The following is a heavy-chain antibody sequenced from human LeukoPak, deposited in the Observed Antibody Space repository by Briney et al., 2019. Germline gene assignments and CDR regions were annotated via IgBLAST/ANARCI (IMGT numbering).Heavy chain of an antibody. CDR1: GFTFRSYW. D-gene: IGHD6-13*01. V-gene: IGHV3-74*01. J-gene: IGHJ4*02. CDR2: INTDGSTT. CDR3: ASGLKSYTTSWYGDY. Sequence: GGSLRLSCAASGFTFRSYWMHWLRQAPGKGLVWVSRINTDGSTTTYADSVQGRFTISRDNAKNTLYLQMNSLRAEDTAVYYCASGLKSYTTSWYGDYWGQGILVTVSS.